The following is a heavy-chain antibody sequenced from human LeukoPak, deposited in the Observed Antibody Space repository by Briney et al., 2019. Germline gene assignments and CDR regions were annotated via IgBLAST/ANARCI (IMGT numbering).Heavy chain of an antibody. Sequence: ASVKVSCKASGYTFTSYGISWVRQAPGQGLERMGWISAYNGDANYAQMLQGRVTMTTDTSTSTAYMELRSLRSDDTAVYYCARVGSSWYFDYWGQGTLVTVSS. CDR3: ARVGSSWYFDY. CDR2: ISAYNGDA. CDR1: GYTFTSYG. D-gene: IGHD6-13*01. V-gene: IGHV1-18*01. J-gene: IGHJ4*02.